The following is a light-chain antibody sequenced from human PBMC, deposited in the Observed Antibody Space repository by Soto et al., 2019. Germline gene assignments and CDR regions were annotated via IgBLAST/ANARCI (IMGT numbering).Light chain of an antibody. Sequence: EIVLTQTPGTLSLSPGERDTLSCRASQSVTSSHLAWYQQKPGQAPRLLIYGASTRATGIPDRFSGSGSDTDFSLTIRRLDPEDFAMYYCLLYFSTDRYTFGPGTKVQIK. V-gene: IGKV3-20*01. CDR1: QSVTSSH. J-gene: IGKJ2*01. CDR2: GAS. CDR3: LLYFSTDRYT.